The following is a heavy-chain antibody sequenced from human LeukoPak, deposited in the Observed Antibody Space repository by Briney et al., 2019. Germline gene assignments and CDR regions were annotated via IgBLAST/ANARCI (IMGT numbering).Heavy chain of an antibody. CDR2: IYYSGST. D-gene: IGHD3-16*01. CDR1: GGSISSGGYY. Sequence: SETLSLTCTVSGGSISSGGYYWSWIRQHPGKGLEWIGYIYYSGSTYYNPSLKSRVTISVDTSKNQFSLKLSSVTAADTAMYYCARYSYRLGIGHNDYWGQGTLVTVSS. V-gene: IGHV4-31*03. CDR3: ARYSYRLGIGHNDY. J-gene: IGHJ4*02.